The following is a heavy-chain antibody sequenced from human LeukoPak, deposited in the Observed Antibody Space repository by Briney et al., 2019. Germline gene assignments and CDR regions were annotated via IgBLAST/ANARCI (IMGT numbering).Heavy chain of an antibody. D-gene: IGHD6-25*01. CDR3: ARLSPQRGGNYYMDV. CDR1: GYTFTAYA. J-gene: IGHJ6*03. Sequence: ASVKVSCKASGYTFTAYAMIWVRQAPGQGLEWMGWINTNTGNPTYAQGFTGRFVFSLDTSVSTAYLQISSLKAEDTAVYYCARLSPQRGGNYYMDVWGKGTTVTVSS. CDR2: INTNTGNP. V-gene: IGHV7-4-1*02.